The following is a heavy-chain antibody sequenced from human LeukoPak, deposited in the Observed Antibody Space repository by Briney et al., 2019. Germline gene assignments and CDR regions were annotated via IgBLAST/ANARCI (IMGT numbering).Heavy chain of an antibody. J-gene: IGHJ4*02. CDR1: GFTASDNY. D-gene: IGHD5-18*01. CDR3: ARDPGYSYGFDY. Sequence: PGGSLRLSCAASGFTASDNYMSWVRQAPGKWLEWDSIIYSDGTTYYADSVRGRFTISRDNSKNTLYLQRNSLRAEDTAVYYCARDPGYSYGFDYWGQGTLVTVSS. CDR2: IYSDGTT. V-gene: IGHV3-53*01.